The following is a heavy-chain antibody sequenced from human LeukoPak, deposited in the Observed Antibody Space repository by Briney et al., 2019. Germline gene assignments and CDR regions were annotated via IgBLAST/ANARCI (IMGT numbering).Heavy chain of an antibody. Sequence: GASVKVSCKASGYTFTGYYMHWVRQAPGQGLEWMGWINPNSGGTNYAQKFQGRVTMTRDTSISTAYMELSRLRSDDTAVYYCARDRDTVAGTLGWFDPWGQGTLVTVSS. CDR2: INPNSGGT. J-gene: IGHJ5*02. D-gene: IGHD5-12*01. CDR1: GYTFTGYY. V-gene: IGHV1-2*02. CDR3: ARDRDTVAGTLGWFDP.